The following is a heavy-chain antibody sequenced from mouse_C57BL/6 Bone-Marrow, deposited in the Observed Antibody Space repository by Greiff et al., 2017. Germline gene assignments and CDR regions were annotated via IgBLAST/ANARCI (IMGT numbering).Heavy chain of an antibody. V-gene: IGHV1-50*01. Sequence: QVQLQQPGAELVKPGASVKLSCKASGYTFTSYWMQWVKQRPGPGLEWIGEIDPSDSYTNYNQKFKGKATLTVDTSSSTAYMQLSSLTSEDSAVYYCARSGLLLSFPYWYFDVWGTGTTVTVSS. CDR1: GYTFTSYW. CDR3: ARSGLLLSFPYWYFDV. J-gene: IGHJ1*03. CDR2: IDPSDSYT. D-gene: IGHD2-3*01.